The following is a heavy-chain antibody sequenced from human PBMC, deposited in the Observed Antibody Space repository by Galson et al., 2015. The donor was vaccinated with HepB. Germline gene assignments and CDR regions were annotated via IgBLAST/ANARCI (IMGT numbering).Heavy chain of an antibody. CDR1: GFTFSSYS. V-gene: IGHV3-48*04. CDR3: AREMVRGGYISPFAY. CDR2: ISSSSSSTI. Sequence: SLRLSCAASGFTFSSYSMNWVRQAPGKGLEWVSYISSSSSSTIYYADSVKGRFTISRDNAKNSLYLQMNSLRAEDTAVYYCAREMVRGGYISPFAYWGQGTLVTVSS. J-gene: IGHJ4*02. D-gene: IGHD3-10*01.